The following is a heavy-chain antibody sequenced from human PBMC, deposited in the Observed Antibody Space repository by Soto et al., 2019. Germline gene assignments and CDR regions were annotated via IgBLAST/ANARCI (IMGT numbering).Heavy chain of an antibody. CDR1: GFIVSSNY. CDR2: IYSGGSA. J-gene: IGHJ6*02. V-gene: IGHV3-53*01. Sequence: EVQLVEPGGGLIQPGGSQRLSCAASGFIVSSNYMSWVRQAPGKGLEWVSVIYSGGSANYADSVKGRFTISRDNSKNTLYLQMNSLRAEDTAVYYCVRDDYGLDVWGQGTAVTVSS. CDR3: VRDDYGLDV.